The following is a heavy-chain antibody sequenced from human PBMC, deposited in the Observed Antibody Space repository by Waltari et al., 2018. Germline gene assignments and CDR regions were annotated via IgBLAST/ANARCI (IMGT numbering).Heavy chain of an antibody. CDR2: IYAGCIT. D-gene: IGHD4-17*01. J-gene: IGHJ4*02. Sequence: EVQLVESGGGLVQPGGSLRLSCAASGFAVSSHYMSWVRQAPRKGLEWISVIYAGCITYYADSVKGRFTISRDNSKNMLFLQMNSLRPEDTAMYFCAREWAGFGDYGIDYWGQGSLVTVSS. V-gene: IGHV3-66*02. CDR1: GFAVSSHY. CDR3: AREWAGFGDYGIDY.